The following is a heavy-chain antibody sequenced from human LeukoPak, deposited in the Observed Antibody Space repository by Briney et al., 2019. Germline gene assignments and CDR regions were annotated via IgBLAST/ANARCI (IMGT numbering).Heavy chain of an antibody. Sequence: GASVKVSCKASGYTFTGYYMHWVRQAPGQGLEWMGWINPNSGGTNYAQKFQGRVTMTRDTSISTAYMELSRLRSDDTAVYYCARDHDYGDSRGFDPWGQGTLVTVSS. CDR3: ARDHDYGDSRGFDP. D-gene: IGHD4-17*01. CDR2: INPNSGGT. J-gene: IGHJ5*02. CDR1: GYTFTGYY. V-gene: IGHV1-2*02.